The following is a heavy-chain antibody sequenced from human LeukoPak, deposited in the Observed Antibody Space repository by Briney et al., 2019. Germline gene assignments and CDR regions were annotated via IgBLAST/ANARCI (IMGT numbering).Heavy chain of an antibody. Sequence: GRSLTLSCAASRFTFSSYAMDWVRQAPGKGLEWVAVISYDGSNKYYADSVKGRFSISRDNSKNTLYLQMNSLRAEDTAVYYCARVGSSSLDYWGQGTLVTVSS. CDR3: ARVGSSSLDY. V-gene: IGHV3-30-3*01. D-gene: IGHD6-6*01. CDR2: ISYDGSNK. J-gene: IGHJ4*02. CDR1: RFTFSSYA.